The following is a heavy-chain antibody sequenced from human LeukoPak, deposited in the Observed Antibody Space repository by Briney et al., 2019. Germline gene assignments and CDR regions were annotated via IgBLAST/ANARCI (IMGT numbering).Heavy chain of an antibody. Sequence: PGGSLRLSCAASGFTVSSNYMSWVRQAPRKGLEWVSVIYSGGSTYYADSVKGRFTISRDNSKNTLYLQMNSLRAEDTAVYYCARVNSPYYYGMDVWGQGTTVTVSS. CDR1: GFTVSSNY. J-gene: IGHJ6*02. CDR3: ARVNSPYYYGMDV. D-gene: IGHD2/OR15-2a*01. V-gene: IGHV3-66*02. CDR2: IYSGGST.